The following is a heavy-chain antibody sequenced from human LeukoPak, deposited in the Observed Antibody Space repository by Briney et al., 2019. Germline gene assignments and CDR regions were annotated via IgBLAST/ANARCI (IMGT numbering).Heavy chain of an antibody. CDR2: INHSAST. CDR1: GGSISSYY. V-gene: IGHV4-34*01. D-gene: IGHD3-10*01. Sequence: SETLSLTCTVSGGSISSYYWSWIRQPPGKGLEWIGEINHSASTNYNPSLKSRVTISGDTSKNQFSLKLSPVTAADTAVYYCAKSNGYGLVDIWGQGTMVTVSS. J-gene: IGHJ3*02. CDR3: AKSNGYGLVDI.